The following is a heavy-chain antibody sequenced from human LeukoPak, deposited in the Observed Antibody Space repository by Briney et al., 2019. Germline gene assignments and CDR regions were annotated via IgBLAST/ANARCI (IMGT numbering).Heavy chain of an antibody. J-gene: IGHJ4*02. CDR1: GFTFSSYA. D-gene: IGHD3-10*01. CDR2: ISGSGGST. Sequence: GGSLRLSCAASGFTFSSYAMSWVRQAPGKGLEWVSAISGSGGSTYYADSVKGRFTISRDNSKNTLYLQMNSPRAEDTAVYYCAKVLDYYGSGSSKSLDYWGQGTLVTVSS. V-gene: IGHV3-23*01. CDR3: AKVLDYYGSGSSKSLDY.